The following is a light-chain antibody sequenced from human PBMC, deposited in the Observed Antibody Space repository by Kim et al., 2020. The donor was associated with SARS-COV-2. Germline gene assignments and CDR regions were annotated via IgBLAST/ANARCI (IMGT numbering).Light chain of an antibody. J-gene: IGLJ1*01. V-gene: IGLV2-8*01. CDR2: EVT. CDR3: ASHGGYDYV. Sequence: PGQSAAISCSGTRGVFGSYKYVSWYQQHPGKSTKLIIYEVTKRPSGVPDRFSGSMSGNTASLTVSGLQAEDEADYYCASHGGYDYVFGTGTRVTVL. CDR1: RGVFGSYKY.